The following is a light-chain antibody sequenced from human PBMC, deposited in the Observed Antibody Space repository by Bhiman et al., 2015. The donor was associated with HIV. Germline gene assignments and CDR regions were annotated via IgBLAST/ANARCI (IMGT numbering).Light chain of an antibody. Sequence: QSVLTQPPSVSGAPGQRVSISCTGSSSNIGAGYDVHWYQQLPGTAPKLLIYANVNRPSGVPDRFSGSKSGTSSSLAITGLQAEDEADYYCAAWDDSLSGQGVFGGGTKLTVL. CDR2: ANV. CDR3: AAWDDSLSGQGV. CDR1: SSNIGAGYD. V-gene: IGLV1-40*01. J-gene: IGLJ3*02.